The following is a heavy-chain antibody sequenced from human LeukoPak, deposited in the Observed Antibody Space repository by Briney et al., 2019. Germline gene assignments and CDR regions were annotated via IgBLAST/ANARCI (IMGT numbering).Heavy chain of an antibody. J-gene: IGHJ3*02. CDR3: ARGILTGPIYAFDI. CDR1: GGSISSSSYY. CDR2: IYYTGST. D-gene: IGHD3-9*01. V-gene: IGHV4-61*05. Sequence: SETLSLTCTVSGGSISSSSYYWGWIRQPPGKGLEWIGHIYYTGSTSYNPSLKSRVTISVDTSKNQFSLKLSSVTAADTAVYYCARGILTGPIYAFDIWGQGTMVTVSS.